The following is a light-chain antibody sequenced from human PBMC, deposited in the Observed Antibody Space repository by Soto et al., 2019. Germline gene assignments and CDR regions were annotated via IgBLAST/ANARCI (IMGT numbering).Light chain of an antibody. CDR2: AAS. J-gene: IGKJ1*01. Sequence: AIQMTQSPSSLSASAGDRVIITCRASQGIRSELAWYQQKPGKAPDLLIYAASTLQPGVPYRFSGSGSGTDFTLTISNLQPEDFATYYCLHDYNYPRTFGQGTKVEIK. CDR3: LHDYNYPRT. CDR1: QGIRSE. V-gene: IGKV1-6*01.